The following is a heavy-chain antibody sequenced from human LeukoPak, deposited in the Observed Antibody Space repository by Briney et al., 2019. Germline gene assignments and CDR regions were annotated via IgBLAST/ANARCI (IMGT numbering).Heavy chain of an antibody. D-gene: IGHD2-2*01. CDR3: AKGGQGVVPAAIAY. Sequence: GGSLRLSCAASGFTFSSYAMSWVRQAPGKGLEWVSAISGSGGSTYYADSVKGRFTTSRDNSKNTLYLQMNSLRAEDTAVYYCAKGGQGVVPAAIAYWGQGTLVTVSS. CDR2: ISGSGGST. CDR1: GFTFSSYA. V-gene: IGHV3-23*01. J-gene: IGHJ4*02.